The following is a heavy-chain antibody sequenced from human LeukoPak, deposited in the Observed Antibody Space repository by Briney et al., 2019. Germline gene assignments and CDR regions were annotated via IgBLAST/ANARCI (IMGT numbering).Heavy chain of an antibody. J-gene: IGHJ4*02. Sequence: SETLSLTCAVYGGSFSGYYWSWIRQPPGKGLEWIGEINHSGSTNYNPSLKSRVTISVDTSKNQFSLKLSSVTAADTAVYYCARASKVLRFLEWLDWGQGTLVTVSS. CDR3: ARASKVLRFLEWLD. CDR1: GGSFSGYY. CDR2: INHSGST. D-gene: IGHD3-3*01. V-gene: IGHV4-34*01.